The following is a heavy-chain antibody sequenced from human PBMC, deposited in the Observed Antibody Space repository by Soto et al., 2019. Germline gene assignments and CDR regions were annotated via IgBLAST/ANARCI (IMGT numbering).Heavy chain of an antibody. D-gene: IGHD6-19*01. CDR1: GGTFSRYT. CDR2: IIPALGIE. J-gene: IGHJ4*02. CDR3: AAVAGTSAFVGLFEY. Sequence: QGQLVQSPTEVKKPGSSVRVSCKDSGGTFSRYTVSWVREAGGQGPEWMGKIIPALGIEEYSQGFQGKVTSTADTSTRTAYMEFSSPRSDDTAVYYCAAVAGTSAFVGLFEYWGQGTLVTVSS. V-gene: IGHV1-69*02.